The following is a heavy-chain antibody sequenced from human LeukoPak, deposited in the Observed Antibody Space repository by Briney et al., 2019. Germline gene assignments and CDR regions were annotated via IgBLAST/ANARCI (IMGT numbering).Heavy chain of an antibody. CDR1: GGSVSSGSYY. CDR2: IYYSGST. CDR3: ARSGTTVVTPIDY. V-gene: IGHV4-61*01. D-gene: IGHD4-23*01. J-gene: IGHJ4*02. Sequence: SETLSLTCTVSGGSVSSGSYYWSWIRQPPGKGLEWIGYIYYSGSTNYNPSLKSRVTISVDTFKNQFSLKLSSVTAADTAVYYCARSGTTVVTPIDYWGQGTLVTVSS.